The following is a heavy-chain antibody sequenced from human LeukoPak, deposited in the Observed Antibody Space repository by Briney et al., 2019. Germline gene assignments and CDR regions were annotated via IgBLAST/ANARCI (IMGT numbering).Heavy chain of an antibody. CDR2: IYYSGST. V-gene: IGHV4-59*01. J-gene: IGHJ4*02. Sequence: PSETLSLTCTVSGGSISSYSWSWIRQPPGKGLEWIGYIYYSGSTNYNPSLKSRVTISVDMSKNQFSLKLSSVTAADTAVYYCATHPPKVCTGGSCTDCWGQGTLVTVSS. CDR3: ATHPPKVCTGGSCTDC. D-gene: IGHD2-15*01. CDR1: GGSISSYS.